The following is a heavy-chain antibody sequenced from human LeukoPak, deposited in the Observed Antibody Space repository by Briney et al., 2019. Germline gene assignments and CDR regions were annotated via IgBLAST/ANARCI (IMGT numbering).Heavy chain of an antibody. Sequence: KPSGTLSLTCTVSGGSISSYYWSWIRQAPGKGLEWIGYIYYSGSTNYNPSLKSRVTISVDTSKNQFSLKLSSVTAADTAVYYCASYDYSFGWFDPWGQGTLVTVSS. J-gene: IGHJ5*02. CDR2: IYYSGST. V-gene: IGHV4-59*01. D-gene: IGHD4-11*01. CDR1: GGSISSYY. CDR3: ASYDYSFGWFDP.